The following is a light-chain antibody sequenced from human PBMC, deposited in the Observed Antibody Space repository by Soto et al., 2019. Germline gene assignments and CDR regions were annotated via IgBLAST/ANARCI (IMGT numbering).Light chain of an antibody. J-gene: IGKJ2*01. CDR2: AAS. Sequence: AIQMTQSPSSLSASVGDRVTITCRASQGIRNDLGWYQQKPGKAPKLLIYAASSLQSGVPSRFSGSGSGKDFTITISSLQPEDFATYNCLQDYNYPYTFGQGTKLEIK. CDR3: LQDYNYPYT. CDR1: QGIRND. V-gene: IGKV1-6*01.